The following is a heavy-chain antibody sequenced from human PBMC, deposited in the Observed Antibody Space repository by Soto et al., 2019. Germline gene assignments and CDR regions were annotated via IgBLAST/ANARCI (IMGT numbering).Heavy chain of an antibody. CDR3: AKEYSSGWDYYGMDV. CDR2: ISYDGSNK. J-gene: IGHJ6*04. Sequence: QVQLVESGGGVVQPGRSLRLSCAASGFTFSSYGMHWVRQAPGKGLEWVAVISYDGSNKYYADSVKGRFTISRDNSKNTLYLQMNRLRAEDTAVYYCAKEYSSGWDYYGMDVWGKGTTVTVSS. D-gene: IGHD6-19*01. V-gene: IGHV3-30*18. CDR1: GFTFSSYG.